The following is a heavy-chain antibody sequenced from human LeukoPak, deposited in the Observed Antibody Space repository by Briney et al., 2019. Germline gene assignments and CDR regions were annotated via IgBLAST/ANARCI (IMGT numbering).Heavy chain of an antibody. Sequence: ASVKVSCKASGYTFTGYYMHWVRQAPGQGLEWMGWINPNSGGTNYAQKFQGRVTMTRDTSISTAYMELSRLRSDDTAVYYCARDPPGIAARPDAFDIWGQGTMVTVSS. CDR3: ARDPPGIAARPDAFDI. J-gene: IGHJ3*02. CDR1: GYTFTGYY. D-gene: IGHD6-6*01. CDR2: INPNSGGT. V-gene: IGHV1-2*02.